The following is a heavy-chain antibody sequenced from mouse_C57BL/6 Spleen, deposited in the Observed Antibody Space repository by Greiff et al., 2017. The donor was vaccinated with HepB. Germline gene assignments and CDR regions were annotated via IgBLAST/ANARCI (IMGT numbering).Heavy chain of an antibody. D-gene: IGHD1-1*01. CDR3: TEFYYGSSYYFDV. CDR1: GFTFSNYW. Sequence: EVKVEESGGGLVQPGGSMKLSCVASGFTFSNYWMNWVRQSPEKGLEWVAQIRLKSDNYATHYAESVKGRFTISRDDSKSSVYLQMNNLRAEDTGIYYCTEFYYGSSYYFDVWGTGTTVTVSS. V-gene: IGHV6-3*01. CDR2: IRLKSDNYAT. J-gene: IGHJ1*03.